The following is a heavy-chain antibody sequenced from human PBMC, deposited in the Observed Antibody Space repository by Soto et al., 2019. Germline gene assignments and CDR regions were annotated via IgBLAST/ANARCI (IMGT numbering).Heavy chain of an antibody. J-gene: IGHJ5*01. CDR3: ARDLSRGTSDWFDP. Sequence: GGLLIPSCAASGFTFSSYTMKVVREAPGKGLEWFSSITSTSTYTYNADSAKGRFNTSREHAQNSLFLQMNSLTAEDTAMYYCARDLSRGTSDWFDPWGQGTMVTVSS. CDR1: GFTFSSYT. D-gene: IGHD2-15*01. CDR2: ITSTSTYT. V-gene: IGHV3-21*01.